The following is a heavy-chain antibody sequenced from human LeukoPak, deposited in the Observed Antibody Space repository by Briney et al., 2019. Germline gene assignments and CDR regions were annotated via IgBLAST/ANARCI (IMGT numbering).Heavy chain of an antibody. CDR2: IYHSEST. CDR3: ARHFPLPLYGGNSGVSFDY. CDR1: GYSISSGYY. Sequence: SETLSLTCAVSGYSISSGYYWGWIRQPPGKGLEWIGSIYHSESTYYNPSLKSRVTISVDTSKNPFSLKLSSVTAADTAVYYWARHFPLPLYGGNSGVSFDYWGQGTLVTVSS. J-gene: IGHJ4*02. V-gene: IGHV4-38-2*01. D-gene: IGHD4-23*01.